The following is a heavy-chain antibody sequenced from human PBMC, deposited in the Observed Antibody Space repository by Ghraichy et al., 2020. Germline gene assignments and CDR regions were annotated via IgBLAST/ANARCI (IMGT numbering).Heavy chain of an antibody. CDR2: INSNGGTT. CDR1: GFTFSSYD. CDR3: AKMPNDFWSGSPYY. D-gene: IGHD3-3*01. Sequence: GGSLRLSCAASGFTFSSYDMSWVRQVPGKGLEWVSGINSNGGTTYYADSVKGRFTISRDNSKNTLYLQMNSLRAEDSAVYYCAKMPNDFWSGSPYYWGQGTLVTVSS. J-gene: IGHJ4*02. V-gene: IGHV3-23*01.